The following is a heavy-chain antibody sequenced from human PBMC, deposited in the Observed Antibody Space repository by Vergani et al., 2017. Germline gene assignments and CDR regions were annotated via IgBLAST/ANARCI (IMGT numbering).Heavy chain of an antibody. V-gene: IGHV1-8*01. J-gene: IGHJ5*02. CDR3: TRGPSNPGLGAAPGARWFAP. CDR2: MNPNSGNT. CDR1: GYTFGEYE. D-gene: IGHD6-13*01. Sequence: QVQLVQSGAEVKKPGASVKVSCKASGYTFGEYEINWVRQATGQGPEWMGWMNPNSGNTGLAQKFQGRVTMTTNTSITTAHMELSSLSPDDTGVYYCTRGPSNPGLGAAPGARWFAPWGQGTLVTVSS.